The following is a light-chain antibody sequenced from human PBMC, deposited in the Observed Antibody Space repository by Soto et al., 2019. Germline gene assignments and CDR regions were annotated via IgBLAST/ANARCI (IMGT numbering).Light chain of an antibody. V-gene: IGKV1-5*01. CDR1: QNINRW. Sequence: DIQMTQSPSTLATSVGNRVTITCRASQNINRWLAWYQQKPGKAPKVLIYDASSLESGVPSRFSGGGSGTEFSLTITSLQPDDFATYYCQQYDGNFGPWTKVDFK. CDR3: QQYDGN. J-gene: IGKJ3*01. CDR2: DAS.